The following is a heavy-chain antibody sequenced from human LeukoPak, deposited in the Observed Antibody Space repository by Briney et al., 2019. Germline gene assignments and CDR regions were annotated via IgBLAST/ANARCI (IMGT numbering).Heavy chain of an antibody. CDR3: ATYLSRYAFDY. D-gene: IGHD1-1*01. CDR2: IFTSGST. CDR1: GGSISNYY. V-gene: IGHV4-4*07. J-gene: IGHJ4*02. Sequence: SETLSLTCTVSGGSISNYYWSWIRQPAGKGLEWIGRIFTSGSTNYNPSLKSRITMSVDTSKNQFSLKLNSVTAADTAVYYCATYLSRYAFDYWGQGSLVTVS.